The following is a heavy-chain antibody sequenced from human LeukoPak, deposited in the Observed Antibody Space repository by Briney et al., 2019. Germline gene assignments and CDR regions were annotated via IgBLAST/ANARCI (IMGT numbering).Heavy chain of an antibody. J-gene: IGHJ4*02. CDR3: ARVTGYMIEDYFDY. V-gene: IGHV4-39*07. D-gene: IGHD3-9*01. Sequence: SETLSLTCTVSGGSISSSSYYWGWIRQPPGKGLEWIGTIYYSGSTYYNPSLKSRVTISVDTSKNQFSLKLRSVTAADTAVYYCARVTGYMIEDYFDYWGQGILVTVSS. CDR1: GGSISSSSYY. CDR2: IYYSGST.